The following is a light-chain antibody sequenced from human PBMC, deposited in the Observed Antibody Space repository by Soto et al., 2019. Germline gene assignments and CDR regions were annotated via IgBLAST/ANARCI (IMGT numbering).Light chain of an antibody. CDR3: AVWDDSLHGQV. J-gene: IGLJ3*02. CDR2: HND. CDR1: GSNIGGNT. Sequence: QSVLTQPPSASGTPGQSVTVSCSGSGSNIGGNTVNWYQQVPGTAPKLLIYHNDRRPSGVPDRFSGSKSGTSASLAISGLQAEDEADYYCAVWDDSLHGQVFGGGTKLTVL. V-gene: IGLV1-44*01.